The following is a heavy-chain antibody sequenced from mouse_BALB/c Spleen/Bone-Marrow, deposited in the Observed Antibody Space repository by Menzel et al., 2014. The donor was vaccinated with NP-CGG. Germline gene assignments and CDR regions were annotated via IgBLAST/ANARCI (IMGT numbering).Heavy chain of an antibody. D-gene: IGHD1-1*01. CDR2: ISYDGSN. Sequence: VQLKESGPGLVKPSQSLSLTCSVTGYSITSGYYWNWIRQFPGNKLEWMGYISYDGSNDSNPSLKNRISITRDTSKNQFFLKLNSVTTEDTATYYCARGFITTVAPFAYWGQGTLVTVSA. V-gene: IGHV3-6*02. J-gene: IGHJ3*01. CDR1: GYSITSGYY. CDR3: ARGFITTVAPFAY.